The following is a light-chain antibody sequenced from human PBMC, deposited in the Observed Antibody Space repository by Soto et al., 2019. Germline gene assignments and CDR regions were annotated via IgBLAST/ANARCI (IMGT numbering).Light chain of an antibody. CDR1: KSISTW. CDR2: AAS. V-gene: IGKV1-5*01. Sequence: DILITLSPSTXPDPPGDRVTIHCRANKSISTWLAWYKQKQGPAXSXXXYAASTSKSGAPSRFSGSGSGTDFNIKISRLQPEDFATYHCLKSYNNPPTFGQGTKV. J-gene: IGKJ1*01. CDR3: LKSYNNPPT.